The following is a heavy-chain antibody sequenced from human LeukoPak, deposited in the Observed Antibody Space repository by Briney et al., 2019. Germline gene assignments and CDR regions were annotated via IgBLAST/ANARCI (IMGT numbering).Heavy chain of an antibody. V-gene: IGHV4-59*08. D-gene: IGHD1-1*01. CDR3: ARLGIYPIQGYNYNYHYMDV. CDR2: IYYTGST. Sequence: SETLTLTCTVSGATISSSYLSWIRQPPGKGLEWVAYIYYTGSTNYNPSLKSRVPISVDMPKNHFSLQLSSVTAADTAAYYCARLGIYPIQGYNYNYHYMDVWAKGTTVTVSS. CDR1: GATISSSY. J-gene: IGHJ6*03.